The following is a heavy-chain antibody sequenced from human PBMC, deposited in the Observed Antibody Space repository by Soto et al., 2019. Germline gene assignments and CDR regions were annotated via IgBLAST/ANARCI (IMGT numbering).Heavy chain of an antibody. CDR3: AKGDGFILAV. CDR2: TNTGGTT. Sequence: EVQVLATGGCLIQPGGSLRLSCAASGFTVNSNYMSWVRQAPGEGLQWVSITNTGGTTYYAGSVKGRFTDSRDNSKNTLYLQMNSLRAEDTAVYYCAKGDGFILAVWGEGTTVSVSS. D-gene: IGHD1-26*01. CDR1: GFTVNSNY. J-gene: IGHJ6*04. V-gene: IGHV3-53*02.